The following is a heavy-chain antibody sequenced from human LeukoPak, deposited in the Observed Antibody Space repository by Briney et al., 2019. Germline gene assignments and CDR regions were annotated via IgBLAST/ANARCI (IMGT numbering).Heavy chain of an antibody. Sequence: GGSLRLSCAASGFTFSSYSMNWVRQAPGKGLEWVSSISSSSSYIYYADSVKGRFTISRDNAKNSLYLQMNSLRAEDTAVYYCATGLGGEVIPFDYWGQGTLVTVSS. D-gene: IGHD2-21*01. J-gene: IGHJ4*02. CDR2: ISSSSSYI. CDR3: ATGLGGEVIPFDY. V-gene: IGHV3-21*01. CDR1: GFTFSSYS.